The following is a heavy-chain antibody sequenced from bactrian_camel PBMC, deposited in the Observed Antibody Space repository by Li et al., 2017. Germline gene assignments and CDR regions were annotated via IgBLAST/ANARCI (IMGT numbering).Heavy chain of an antibody. CDR2: IDSEGST. Sequence: HVQLVESGGGSVQSGGSLRLSCASSGAALGRYCTAWFRQAPGKERERVADIDSEGSTTYADSVKGRFIISQDNAQNTLYLQMNSLRADDSAMYYCAIGLFADFGLGLGTQVTVS. CDR1: GAALGRYC. V-gene: IGHV3S1*01. J-gene: IGHJ4*01. D-gene: IGHD1*01.